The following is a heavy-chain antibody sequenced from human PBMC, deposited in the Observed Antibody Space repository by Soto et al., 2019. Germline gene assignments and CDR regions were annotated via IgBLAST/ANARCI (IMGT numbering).Heavy chain of an antibody. CDR3: AHKGGRGAGMDV. CDR2: IYWDGDE. CDR1: GFSVSTSGVD. Sequence: QITLKESGPTLVKPTQTLTQTCTLSGFSVSTSGVDVAWIRQPPGKALEWLALIYWDGDERYSPFLQSRVTITKDTSKNQVVLTMTNMDPGDTATYYCAHKGGRGAGMDVWGQGTTVTVSS. V-gene: IGHV2-5*02. J-gene: IGHJ6*02. D-gene: IGHD2-15*01.